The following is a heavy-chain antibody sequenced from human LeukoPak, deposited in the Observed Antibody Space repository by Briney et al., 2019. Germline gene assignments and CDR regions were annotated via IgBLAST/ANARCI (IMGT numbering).Heavy chain of an antibody. Sequence: SETLSLTCTVSGGSVSRSTYYWGWIRQPPGKGLEWIGSIYYSGSTYYNPSLKSRVTISVDTSKNQFSLRLSSVTAADTAVYYCARHWDSGYDYDLYFFDYWGQGTLVTVSS. J-gene: IGHJ4*02. CDR2: IYYSGST. CDR1: GGSVSRSTYY. CDR3: ARHWDSGYDYDLYFFDY. D-gene: IGHD5-12*01. V-gene: IGHV4-39*01.